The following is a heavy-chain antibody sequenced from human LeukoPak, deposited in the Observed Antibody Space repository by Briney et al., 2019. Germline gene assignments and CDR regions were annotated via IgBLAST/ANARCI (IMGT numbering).Heavy chain of an antibody. D-gene: IGHD5-12*01. CDR3: ARGLYGYGHTFDY. CDR1: GGTFSSYA. Sequence: ASVKVSCKASGGTFSSYAISWVRQAPGQGLEWMGGIIPIFGTANYAQKFQGRVTITADESTSTAYMELSSLRSEDTAVYYCARGLYGYGHTFDYWGQGTLVTVSS. V-gene: IGHV1-69*13. CDR2: IIPIFGTA. J-gene: IGHJ4*02.